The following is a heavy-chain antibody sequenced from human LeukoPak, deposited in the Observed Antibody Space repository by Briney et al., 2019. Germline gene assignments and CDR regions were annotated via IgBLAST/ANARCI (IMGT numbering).Heavy chain of an antibody. V-gene: IGHV3-15*01. D-gene: IGHD6-13*01. CDR2: IKSKTDGGTT. CDR1: GFTFNNYA. Sequence: GGSLRLSCAASGFTFNNYAMSWVRQAPGKGLEWVGRIKSKTDGGTTDYAAPVKGRFTISRDDSKNTLYLQMNSLRAEDTAVYYCATFRNSWYVPEFDYWGQGTLVTVSS. J-gene: IGHJ4*02. CDR3: ATFRNSWYVPEFDY.